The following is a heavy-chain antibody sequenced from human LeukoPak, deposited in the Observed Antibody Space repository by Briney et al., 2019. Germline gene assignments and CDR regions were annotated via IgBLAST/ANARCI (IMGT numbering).Heavy chain of an antibody. V-gene: IGHV3-48*03. J-gene: IGHJ6*03. CDR3: ATHTYYYDSGTYTPQYYYYYMDV. D-gene: IGHD3-10*01. CDR1: GSTFSSYE. CDR2: ISSSGSTI. Sequence: GGSLRLSCAASGSTFSSYEMNWVRQAPGKGLEWVSYISSSGSTIYYADSVKGRFTISRDNAKNSLYLQMNSLSAEDTAVYYCATHTYYYDSGTYTPQYYYYYMDVWGKGTTVTISS.